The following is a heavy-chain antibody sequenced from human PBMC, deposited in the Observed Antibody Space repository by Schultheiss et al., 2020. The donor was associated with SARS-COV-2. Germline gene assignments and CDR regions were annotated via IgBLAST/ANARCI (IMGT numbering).Heavy chain of an antibody. V-gene: IGHV3-72*01. CDR3: ARDMGKYCSGGSCYSGAFDS. CDR1: GFTFSDHY. CDR2: TRNKANSYTT. D-gene: IGHD2-15*01. J-gene: IGHJ3*02. Sequence: GESLKISCAASGFTFSDHYMDWVRQAPGKGLEWVGRTRNKANSYTTEYAASVKGRFTISRDDSKNSLYLQMNSLKTEDTAVYYCARDMGKYCSGGSCYSGAFDSWGQGTMVTVSS.